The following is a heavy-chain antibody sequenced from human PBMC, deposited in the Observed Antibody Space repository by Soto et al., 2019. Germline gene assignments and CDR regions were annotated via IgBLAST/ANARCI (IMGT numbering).Heavy chain of an antibody. CDR3: ARDGYYDFWSAVGYYYYGMDV. CDR1: GFTFSSYS. D-gene: IGHD3-3*01. Sequence: PGGSLRLSCAASGFTFSSYSMNWVRQAPGKGLEWVSSISSSSSYIYYADSVKGRFTISRDNAKNSLYLQMNSLRAEDTAVYYCARDGYYDFWSAVGYYYYGMDVWGQGTPVTVSS. V-gene: IGHV3-21*01. J-gene: IGHJ6*02. CDR2: ISSSSSYI.